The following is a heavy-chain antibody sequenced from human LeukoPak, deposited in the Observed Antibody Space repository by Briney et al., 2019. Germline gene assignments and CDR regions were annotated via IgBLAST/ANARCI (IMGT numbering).Heavy chain of an antibody. J-gene: IGHJ3*02. V-gene: IGHV1-18*01. CDR2: ISAYNGNT. D-gene: IGHD1-26*01. CDR1: GYTFTSYD. Sequence: GDSVTVSCKASGYTFTSYDINWVRQAPGQGLEWMGWISAYNGNTNYAQKLQGRVTMTTDTSTSTAYMELRSLRSDDTAVYYCARDPEWELLSLDAFDIWGQGTMVTVSS. CDR3: ARDPEWELLSLDAFDI.